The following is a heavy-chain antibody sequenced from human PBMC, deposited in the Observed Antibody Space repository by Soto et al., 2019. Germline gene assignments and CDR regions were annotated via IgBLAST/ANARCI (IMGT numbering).Heavy chain of an antibody. J-gene: IGHJ4*02. Sequence: EVQLSESGGELVQPGGSLRLSCVASGFTFSRSAMTWVRQAPGQGLEWVSGISDDGGATYYADSVKGRFTISRDTSENTLFLLMNSLRAEDTAVYYCAHGKGHDSSGYYHLVADYWGQGTLVTVSS. CDR1: GFTFSRSA. CDR3: AHGKGHDSSGYYHLVADY. D-gene: IGHD3-22*01. CDR2: ISDDGGAT. V-gene: IGHV3-23*01.